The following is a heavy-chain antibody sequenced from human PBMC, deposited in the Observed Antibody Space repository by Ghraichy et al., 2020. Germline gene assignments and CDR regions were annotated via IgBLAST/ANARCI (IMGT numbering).Heavy chain of an antibody. V-gene: IGHV4-59*01. J-gene: IGHJ4*02. CDR2: IYYGGN. Sequence: SQTLSLTCTVSGGSIGNSYWNWIRQPPGKGLEWIGYIYYGGNNFNPSLKSRVTMSVDTSKNQFSLKLTSMIAADTAVYYCARAGAGRRDYFDHWGPGTLVTVSS. CDR1: GGSIGNSY. D-gene: IGHD6-19*01. CDR3: ARAGAGRRDYFDH.